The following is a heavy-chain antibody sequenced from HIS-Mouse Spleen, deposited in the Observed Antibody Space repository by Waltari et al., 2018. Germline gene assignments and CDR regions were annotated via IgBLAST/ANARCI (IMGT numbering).Heavy chain of an antibody. CDR2: ISGSGGST. CDR1: GFTFSSYA. D-gene: IGHD2-15*01. J-gene: IGHJ4*02. V-gene: IGHV3-23*01. Sequence: EVQLLESGGGLVQRGGSLRLSCAAAGFTFSSYAMSWFRQAPGKGLEWVSAISGSGGSTYYADSVKGRFTISRDNSKNTLYLQMNSLRAEDTAVYYCAKEGIVVVAAFLHFDYWGQGTLVTVSS. CDR3: AKEGIVVVAAFLHFDY.